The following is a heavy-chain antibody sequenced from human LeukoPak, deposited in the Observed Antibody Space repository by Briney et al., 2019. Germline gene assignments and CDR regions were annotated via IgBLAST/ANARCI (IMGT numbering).Heavy chain of an antibody. D-gene: IGHD3-22*01. J-gene: IGHJ4*02. V-gene: IGHV4-31*03. CDR3: ARSGSYYYDSSAKRGFDY. Sequence: SQTLSLTCTVSGGSISSGGYYWSWVRQHPGRGLEWIGFIYYSGDTYYNPSLKSRVTISVDTSKNQFPLKLSSVTAADTAVYYCARSGSYYYDSSAKRGFDYWGQGTLVTVSS. CDR1: GGSISSGGYY. CDR2: IYYSGDT.